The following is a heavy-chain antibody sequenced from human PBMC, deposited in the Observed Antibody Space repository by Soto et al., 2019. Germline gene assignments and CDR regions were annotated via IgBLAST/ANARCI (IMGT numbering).Heavy chain of an antibody. J-gene: IGHJ4*02. CDR3: ARPGENWNYFDY. D-gene: IGHD3-16*01. CDR2: IYYSGST. CDR1: GGSISSSSYY. V-gene: IGHV4-39*01. Sequence: SETLSLTCTVSGGSISSSSYYWGWIRQPPGKGLEWIGSIYYSGSTYYNPSLKSRVTISVDTSKNQFSLKLSSVTAADTAVYYCARPGENWNYFDYWGQGTLVTVSS.